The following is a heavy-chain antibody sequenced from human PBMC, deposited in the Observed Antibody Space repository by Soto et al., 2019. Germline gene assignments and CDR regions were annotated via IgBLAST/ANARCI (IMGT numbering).Heavy chain of an antibody. CDR3: ARLDYYGSGSPEYYDYYGMDV. V-gene: IGHV5-51*01. CDR2: IYPGDSDT. J-gene: IGHJ6*02. CDR1: GYSFTSYW. Sequence: PVAALKISWKGPGYSFTSYWIGSVRQMPGKGLEWMGIIYPGDSDTRYSPSFQGQVNISADKSISTAYLQWSSLKASDTAMYYCARLDYYGSGSPEYYDYYGMDVWGQGTTVTVSS. D-gene: IGHD3-10*01.